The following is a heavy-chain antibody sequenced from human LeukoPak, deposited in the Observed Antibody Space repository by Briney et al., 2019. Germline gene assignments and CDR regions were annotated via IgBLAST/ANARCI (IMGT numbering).Heavy chain of an antibody. CDR1: GFTFGDYA. D-gene: IGHD4-17*01. J-gene: IGHJ2*01. CDR3: ARMRWYGDSRYFDL. V-gene: IGHV4-59*01. CDR2: IYYSGST. Sequence: PGGSLRLSCTASGFTFGDYAMSWIRQPPGKGLEWIGYIYYSGSTNYNPSLKSRVTISVDTSKNQFSLKLSSVTAADTAVYYCARMRWYGDSRYFDLWGRGTLVIVSS.